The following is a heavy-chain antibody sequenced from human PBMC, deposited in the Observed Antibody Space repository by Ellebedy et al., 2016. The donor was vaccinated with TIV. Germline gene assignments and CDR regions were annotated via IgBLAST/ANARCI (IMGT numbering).Heavy chain of an antibody. J-gene: IGHJ4*02. CDR2: TIPIFKTT. CDR1: EGIFMNYG. D-gene: IGHD1-26*01. V-gene: IGHV1-69*13. CDR3: VKVGATRVANFEH. Sequence: ASVKVSXKASEGIFMNYGLTWVRQAPGQGLEWIGGTIPIFKTTRYAQKFQGRVIITADESAGTVYMELRSLRSGDTAVYYCVKVGATRVANFEHWGQGTLVTVSS.